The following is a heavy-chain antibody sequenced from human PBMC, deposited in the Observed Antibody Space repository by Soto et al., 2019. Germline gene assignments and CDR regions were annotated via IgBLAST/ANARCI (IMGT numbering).Heavy chain of an antibody. CDR3: ARKAYGDYPIHY. Sequence: QITLKESGPSLVKPTQTLTLTCTFSGFSLSTSGVGVGWFRQPPGKALEWLAVIYWDDYKHYSPSLKSRLTITKDPSKTHVVLTLTNMHPVDTATYYCARKAYGDYPIHYWGQGTLVTVPS. J-gene: IGHJ4*02. CDR1: GFSLSTSGVG. D-gene: IGHD4-17*01. V-gene: IGHV2-5*02. CDR2: IYWDDYK.